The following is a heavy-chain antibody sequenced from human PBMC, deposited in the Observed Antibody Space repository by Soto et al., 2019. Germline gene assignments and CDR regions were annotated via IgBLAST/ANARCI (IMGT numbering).Heavy chain of an antibody. CDR1: GGSISSSSYY. D-gene: IGHD2-2*01. CDR3: ARGGCSSTSCYEGAYGY. V-gene: IGHV4-39*01. J-gene: IGHJ4*02. CDR2: IYYSGST. Sequence: QLQLQESGPGLVKPSETLSLTCTVSGGSISSSSYYWGWIRQPPGKGLEWIGSIYYSGSTYYNPSPKSRVTISVDTSKNQFSLKLSSVTAADTAVYYCARGGCSSTSCYEGAYGYWGQGTLVTVSS.